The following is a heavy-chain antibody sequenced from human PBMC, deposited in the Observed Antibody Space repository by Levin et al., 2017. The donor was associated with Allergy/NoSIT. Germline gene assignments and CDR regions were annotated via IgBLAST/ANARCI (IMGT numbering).Heavy chain of an antibody. D-gene: IGHD3-3*01. CDR3: AKGNEGVVRFPDY. Sequence: GGSLRLSCAASGFTFSNYAMTWVRQAPGKGLEWVSGITASSGTTYYADSVKGRVTISRDNSKNTLFLQMNSLRAEDTAVYFCAKGNEGVVRFPDYWGQGTLVTVST. V-gene: IGHV3-23*01. CDR2: ITASSGTT. CDR1: GFTFSNYA. J-gene: IGHJ4*02.